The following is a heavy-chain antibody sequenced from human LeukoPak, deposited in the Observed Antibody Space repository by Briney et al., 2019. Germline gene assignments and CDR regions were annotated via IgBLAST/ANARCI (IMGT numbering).Heavy chain of an antibody. CDR1: GYTFTGYY. CDR2: INPNSGGT. D-gene: IGHD5-18*01. Sequence: ASVKVSCKASGYTFTGYYMHWVRQAPGQGLEWMGWINPNSGGTNYAQKFQGWVTMTRDTSISTAYMELSRLRSDDTAVYYCARGGYSYPRYYYYGMDVWGQGTTVTVSS. CDR3: ARGGYSYPRYYYYGMDV. J-gene: IGHJ6*02. V-gene: IGHV1-2*04.